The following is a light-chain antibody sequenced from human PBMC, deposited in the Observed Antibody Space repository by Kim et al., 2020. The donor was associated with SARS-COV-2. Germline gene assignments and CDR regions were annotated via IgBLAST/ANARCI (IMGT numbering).Light chain of an antibody. V-gene: IGKV1-39*01. J-gene: IGKJ3*01. CDR3: QQSYITPFT. CDR1: QSISSH. CDR2: AAS. Sequence: DIQMTQSPSFLSASVGDRVTITCRTTQSISSHLNWYQQKPGRAPKLLISAASTLQGGVPSRFSGSGSETEFTLTISSLQPEDFATYCCQQSYITPFTFGPGTKVDIK.